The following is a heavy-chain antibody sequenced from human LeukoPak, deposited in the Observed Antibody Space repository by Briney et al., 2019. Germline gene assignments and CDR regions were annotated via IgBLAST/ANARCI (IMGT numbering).Heavy chain of an antibody. CDR3: ARGRLVGATYKRGFDY. Sequence: SETLSLTCAVYGGSFSGYYWSWIRQPPGKGLEWIGGINHSGSTNYNPSLKSRVTISVDTSKNQFSLKLSSVTAADTAVYYCARGRLVGATYKRGFDYWGQGTLVTVSS. CDR1: GGSFSGYY. V-gene: IGHV4-34*01. D-gene: IGHD1-26*01. J-gene: IGHJ4*02. CDR2: INHSGST.